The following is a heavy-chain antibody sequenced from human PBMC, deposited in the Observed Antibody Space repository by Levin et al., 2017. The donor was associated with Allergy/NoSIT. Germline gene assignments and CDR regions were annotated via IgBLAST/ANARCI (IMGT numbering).Heavy chain of an antibody. CDR3: ASWKYDSGSYSPFDH. V-gene: IGHV3-33*01. CDR2: IWFDGTKK. Sequence: QPGGSLRLSCAASGLTFSSHGMHWVRQAPGKGLEWMAVIWFDGTKKFYADSVKGRFTISRDNSKNTLYLQMNGLSAEDTAVYYCASWKYDSGSYSPFDHWGQGTLVTVSS. D-gene: IGHD3-10*01. CDR1: GLTFSSHG. J-gene: IGHJ4*02.